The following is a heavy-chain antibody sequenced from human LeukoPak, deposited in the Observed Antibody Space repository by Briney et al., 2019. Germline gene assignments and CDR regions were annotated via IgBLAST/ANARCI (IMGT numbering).Heavy chain of an antibody. V-gene: IGHV3-7*01. CDR3: VGGDY. Sequence: PGGSLRLSCAASGLTFSIHCMNWVRQAPGKGLECVANINQDGSDKYYVDSVKGRFTISRDNTKNSLYLQMNSLRAEDTAVYYCVGGDYWGQGTLVTVSS. CDR2: INQDGSDK. J-gene: IGHJ4*02. CDR1: GLTFSIHC.